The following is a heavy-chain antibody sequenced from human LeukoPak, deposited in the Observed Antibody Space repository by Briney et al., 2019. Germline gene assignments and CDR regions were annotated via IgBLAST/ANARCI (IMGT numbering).Heavy chain of an antibody. CDR1: GFTFSSYA. D-gene: IGHD5-24*01. CDR2: ISYDGSNK. J-gene: IGHJ4*02. CDR3: ARVEMATISVGYFDY. V-gene: IGHV3-30-3*01. Sequence: PGGSLRLSCAASGFTFSSYAMHGVRQAPGKGLEWVAVISYDGSNKYYADSVKGRFTISRDNSKNTLYLQMNSLRAEDTAVYYCARVEMATISVGYFDYWGQGTLVTVSS.